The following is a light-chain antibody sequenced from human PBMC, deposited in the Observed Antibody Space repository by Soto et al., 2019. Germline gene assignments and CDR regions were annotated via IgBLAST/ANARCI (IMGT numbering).Light chain of an antibody. CDR2: GAS. Sequence: EVVWTQSPGTLSLSPGERATLSCRASQSITSSNLAWYQQKPGQTPRLLIYGASTRATGVPDRFSGSGSGTDFTLTISGLEPEDFALYYCQHYASSSWMFGQGTKVDIK. CDR3: QHYASSSWM. J-gene: IGKJ1*01. V-gene: IGKV3-20*01. CDR1: QSITSSN.